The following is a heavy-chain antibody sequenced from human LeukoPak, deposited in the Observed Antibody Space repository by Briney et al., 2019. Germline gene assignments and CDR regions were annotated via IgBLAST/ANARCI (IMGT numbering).Heavy chain of an antibody. Sequence: KTSETLSLTCTVSGGSISSYYWSWIRQPPGKGLEWIGYIYYSGSTNYNPSLKSRVTISVDTSKNQFSLKLSSVTAADTAVYYCARRYTPKRKNELRYYFDYWGQGTLVTVSS. D-gene: IGHD1-26*01. J-gene: IGHJ4*02. CDR1: GGSISSYY. V-gene: IGHV4-59*08. CDR2: IYYSGST. CDR3: ARRYTPKRKNELRYYFDY.